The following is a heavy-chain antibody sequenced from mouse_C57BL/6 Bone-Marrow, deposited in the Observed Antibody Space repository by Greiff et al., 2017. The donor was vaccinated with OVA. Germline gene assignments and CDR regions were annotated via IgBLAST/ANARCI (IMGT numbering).Heavy chain of an antibody. V-gene: IGHV1-69*01. Sequence: QVQLQQPGAELVMPGASVKLSCKASGYTFTSYWMHWVKQRPGQGLEWIGEIDPSDSYTNYNQKFKGKSTLTVDKSSSTAYMQLSSLTSEDSAVYYCARGGNSWYCDVWGTGTTVTVSS. CDR1: GYTFTSYW. D-gene: IGHD2-1*01. J-gene: IGHJ1*03. CDR2: IDPSDSYT. CDR3: ARGGNSWYCDV.